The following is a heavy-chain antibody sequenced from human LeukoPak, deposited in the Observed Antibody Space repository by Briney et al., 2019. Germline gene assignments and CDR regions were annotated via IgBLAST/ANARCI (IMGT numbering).Heavy chain of an antibody. J-gene: IGHJ4*02. CDR1: GYTFTSYG. CDR2: ISAYNGNT. V-gene: IGHV1-18*01. Sequence: RASVKVSCKASGYTFTSYGISWVRQAPGQGLEWMGWISAYNGNTNYAQKLQGRVTMTTDTSTSTAYMELSSLRSEDTAVYYCASSHTAMVFGYWGQGTLVTVSS. CDR3: ASSHTAMVFGY. D-gene: IGHD5-18*01.